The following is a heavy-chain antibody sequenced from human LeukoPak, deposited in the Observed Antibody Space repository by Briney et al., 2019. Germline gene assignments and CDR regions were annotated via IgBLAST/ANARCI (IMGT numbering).Heavy chain of an antibody. D-gene: IGHD3-9*01. CDR2: INHSGST. CDR3: AKDRGRYTHFDY. J-gene: IGHJ4*02. Sequence: SETLSLTCSVSGGSISRNTHYCGWIRQPPGKGLEWIGEINHSGSTNYNPSLKSRVTISVDTSKNQFSLKLSSVTAADTAVYYCAKDRGRYTHFDYWGQGTLVTVSS. CDR1: GGSISRNTHY. V-gene: IGHV4-39*07.